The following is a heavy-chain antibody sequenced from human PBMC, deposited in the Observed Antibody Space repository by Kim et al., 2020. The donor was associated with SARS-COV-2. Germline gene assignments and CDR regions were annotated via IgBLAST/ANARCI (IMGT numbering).Heavy chain of an antibody. J-gene: IGHJ6*02. D-gene: IGHD3-9*01. CDR1: GYTFTSYG. CDR3: ARSLNFDWLLSRYYYYGMDV. Sequence: ASVKVSCKASGYTFTSYGISWVRQAPGQGLEWMGWISAYNGNTNYAQKLQGRVTMTTDTSTSTAYMELRSLRPDDTAVYYCARSLNFDWLLSRYYYYGMDVWGQGTTVTVSS. CDR2: ISAYNGNT. V-gene: IGHV1-18*01.